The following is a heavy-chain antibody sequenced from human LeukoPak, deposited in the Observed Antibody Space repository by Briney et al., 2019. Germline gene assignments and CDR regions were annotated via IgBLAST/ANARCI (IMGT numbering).Heavy chain of an antibody. V-gene: IGHV3-48*03. CDR1: GFTFSSYE. D-gene: IGHD3-9*01. CDR3: ARAYYDILTGYLGSMDV. CDR2: ISSSGSTI. Sequence: GGSLRLSCAASGFTFSSYEMNWVRQAPGKGLEWGSYISSSGSTIYYADSVKGRFTISRDNAKNSLYLQMNSLRAEDTAVYYCARAYYDILTGYLGSMDVWGQGTTVTVSS. J-gene: IGHJ6*02.